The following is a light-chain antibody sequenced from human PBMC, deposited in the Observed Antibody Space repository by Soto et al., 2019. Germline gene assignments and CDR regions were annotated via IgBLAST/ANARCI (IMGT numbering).Light chain of an antibody. Sequence: QSVLSQPPSASGTPGQRVTISCSGSSSNIGRNYIYWYQQLPGTAPKLLIYDNTQRPSGVPDRFSGSKSGTSVSLAISGLRSEDEADYCCAAWDDSLRGYVFGTGDKGTVL. CDR2: DNT. CDR3: AAWDDSLRGYV. CDR1: SSNIGRNY. V-gene: IGLV1-47*02. J-gene: IGLJ1*01.